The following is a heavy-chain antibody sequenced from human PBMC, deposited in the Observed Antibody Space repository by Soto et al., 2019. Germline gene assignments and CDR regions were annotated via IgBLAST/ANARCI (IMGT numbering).Heavy chain of an antibody. CDR1: GFTFSSYA. CDR3: ASLYYYDSSGYYEDY. V-gene: IGHV3-30-3*01. Sequence: GGSLRLSCAASGFTFSSYAMHWVRQAPGKGLEWVAVISYDGSNKYYADSVKGRLTISRDNSKNTLYLQMNGLRAEDTAVYYCASLYYYDSSGYYEDYWGQGTLVTVSS. D-gene: IGHD3-22*01. J-gene: IGHJ4*02. CDR2: ISYDGSNK.